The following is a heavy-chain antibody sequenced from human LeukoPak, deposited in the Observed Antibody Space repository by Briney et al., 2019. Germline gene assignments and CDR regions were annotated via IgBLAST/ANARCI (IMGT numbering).Heavy chain of an antibody. Sequence: SETLSLTCAVYGGSFSGYYWSWIRQPPGKGLEWIGEINHSGSTNYNPSLKSRVTISADTSKNQFSLKLSSVTAADTAVYYCAREGEYSSSWYGLFDYWGQGTLVTVSS. CDR2: INHSGST. D-gene: IGHD6-13*01. V-gene: IGHV4-34*01. CDR1: GGSFSGYY. CDR3: AREGEYSSSWYGLFDY. J-gene: IGHJ4*02.